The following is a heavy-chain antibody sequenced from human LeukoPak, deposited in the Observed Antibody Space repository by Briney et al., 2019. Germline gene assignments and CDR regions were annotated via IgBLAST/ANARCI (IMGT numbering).Heavy chain of an antibody. J-gene: IGHJ2*01. CDR2: ISSSGSTI. D-gene: IGHD6-19*01. CDR3: ARGSSGSYFWYFDL. Sequence: GGSLRLSCAASGFTFSSYAIHWVRQAPGKGLEWVSYISSSGSTIYYADSVKGRFTISRDNSKNSLYLQMNSLRAEDTAVYYCARGSSGSYFWYFDLWGRGTLVTVSS. CDR1: GFTFSSYA. V-gene: IGHV3-48*04.